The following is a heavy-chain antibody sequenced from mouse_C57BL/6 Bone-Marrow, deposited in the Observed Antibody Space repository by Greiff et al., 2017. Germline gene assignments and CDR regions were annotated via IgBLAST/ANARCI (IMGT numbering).Heavy chain of an antibody. Sequence: QVQLQQSGPELVKPGASVKLSCKASGYTFTSYDINWVKQRPGQGLEWIGWIYPRDGSTKYNEKFKGKATLTFDTSSSTAYMELHCLTSEDSAVYFFARDYGSSYWYFDVWGTGTTVTVSS. V-gene: IGHV1-85*01. J-gene: IGHJ1*03. CDR3: ARDYGSSYWYFDV. D-gene: IGHD1-1*01. CDR2: IYPRDGST. CDR1: GYTFTSYD.